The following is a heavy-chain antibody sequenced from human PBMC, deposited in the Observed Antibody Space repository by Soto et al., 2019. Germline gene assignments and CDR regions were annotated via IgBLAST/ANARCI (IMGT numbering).Heavy chain of an antibody. Sequence: GASVKVSCKASGGTFSSYAISWVRQAPGQGLEWMGGIIPIFGTANYAQKFQGRVTITADESTSTAYMELSSLRSEDTAVYYCARDKNDFWSGPREKSFYYWGQGTLVTVSS. V-gene: IGHV1-69*13. J-gene: IGHJ4*02. CDR3: ARDKNDFWSGPREKSFYY. D-gene: IGHD3-3*01. CDR2: IIPIFGTA. CDR1: GGTFSSYA.